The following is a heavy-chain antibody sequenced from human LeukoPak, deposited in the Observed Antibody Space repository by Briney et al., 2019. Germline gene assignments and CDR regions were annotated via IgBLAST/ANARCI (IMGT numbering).Heavy chain of an antibody. V-gene: IGHV4-4*07. Sequence: SETLSLTCTVSGGSISSYYWSWIRQPAGMGLEWIGRIYTSGSTNYNPSLKGRVTMSVDTSKNQFSLKLSSVTAADTAVYYCARDRSYSGSYYPFDYWGQGTLVTVSS. J-gene: IGHJ4*02. CDR1: GGSISSYY. CDR2: IYTSGST. D-gene: IGHD1-26*01. CDR3: ARDRSYSGSYYPFDY.